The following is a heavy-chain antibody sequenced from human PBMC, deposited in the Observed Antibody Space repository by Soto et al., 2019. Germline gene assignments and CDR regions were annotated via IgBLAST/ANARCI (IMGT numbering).Heavy chain of an antibody. CDR2: INPNSGGT. CDR3: ARDVYDFWSGYSYIRSVGFDP. D-gene: IGHD3-3*01. J-gene: IGHJ5*02. V-gene: IGHV1-2*02. CDR1: GYTFTGYY. Sequence: ASVKVSCKASGYTFTGYYMHWVRQAPGQGLEWMGWINPNSGGTNYAQKFQGRVTMTRDTSISTAYMELSRLRSDDTAVYYCARDVYDFWSGYSYIRSVGFDPWGQGTLVTVSS.